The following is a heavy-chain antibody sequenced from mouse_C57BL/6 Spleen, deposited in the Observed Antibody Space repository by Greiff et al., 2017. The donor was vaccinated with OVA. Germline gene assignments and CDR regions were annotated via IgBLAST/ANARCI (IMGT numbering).Heavy chain of an antibody. CDR1: GFTFSSYG. V-gene: IGHV5-6*01. Sequence: EVQVVESGGDLVKPGGSLKLSCAASGFTFSSYGMSWVRQTPDKRLEWVATISSGGSYTYYPDSVKGRFTISRDNAKNTLYLQMSSLKSEDTAMYYCARSYGNPPWFAYWGQGTLVTVSA. CDR2: ISSGGSYT. D-gene: IGHD2-1*01. J-gene: IGHJ3*01. CDR3: ARSYGNPPWFAY.